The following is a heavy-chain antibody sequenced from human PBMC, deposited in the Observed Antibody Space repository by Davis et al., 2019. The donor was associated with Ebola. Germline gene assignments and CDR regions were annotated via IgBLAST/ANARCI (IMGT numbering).Heavy chain of an antibody. V-gene: IGHV1-69*06. CDR2: IIPIFGTA. CDR3: AGYCSGGSCYLL. CDR1: GYIFTSYG. Sequence: SVKVSCKTSGYIFTSYGITWVRQAPGQGLEWMGGIIPIFGTANYAQKFQGRVTITADKSTSTAYMELSSLRSEDTAVYYCAGYCSGGSCYLLWGQGTLVTVSS. J-gene: IGHJ4*02. D-gene: IGHD2-15*01.